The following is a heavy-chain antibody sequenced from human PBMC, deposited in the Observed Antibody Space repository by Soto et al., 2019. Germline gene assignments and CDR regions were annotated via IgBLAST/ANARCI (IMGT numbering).Heavy chain of an antibody. Sequence: GGSLRLSCAASGFTFSSYAMSWVRQAPGKGLEWVSAISGSGGSTYYAGSVKGRFTISRDNSKNTLYLQMNSLRAEDTAVYYCAKDLKANPYFEDWGQGTLVTVSS. CDR1: GFTFSSYA. V-gene: IGHV3-23*01. CDR3: AKDLKANPYFED. D-gene: IGHD5-12*01. CDR2: ISGSGGST. J-gene: IGHJ4*02.